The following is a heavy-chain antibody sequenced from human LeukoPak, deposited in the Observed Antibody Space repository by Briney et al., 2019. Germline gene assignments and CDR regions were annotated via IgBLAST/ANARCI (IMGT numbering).Heavy chain of an antibody. CDR1: GLAFSAYK. Sequence: PGGSLRLSCAASGLAFSAYKMHWVRQAPRKGLVWVSRISTDGYTTDYADFVQGRFTASRDNTKYTWSLEMNSLRAEDTAVYYCVVGGSPGYWGQGTLVTVSS. V-gene: IGHV3-74*01. CDR2: ISTDGYTT. J-gene: IGHJ4*02. CDR3: VVGGSPGY. D-gene: IGHD2-15*01.